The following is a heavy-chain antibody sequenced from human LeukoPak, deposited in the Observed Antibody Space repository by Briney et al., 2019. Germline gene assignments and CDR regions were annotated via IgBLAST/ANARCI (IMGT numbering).Heavy chain of an antibody. CDR3: ARYVWGSYPTFEDY. J-gene: IGHJ4*02. V-gene: IGHV4-59*01. CDR2: IYYSGST. CDR1: GGSISSYY. D-gene: IGHD3-16*02. Sequence: TSETLSRTCTVSGGSISSYYWSWIRQPPGKGLEWIGYIYYSGSTNYNPSLKSRVTISVDTSKKQLSLKLSSVTAADTAVYFCARYVWGSYPTFEDYWGQGTLVTVSS.